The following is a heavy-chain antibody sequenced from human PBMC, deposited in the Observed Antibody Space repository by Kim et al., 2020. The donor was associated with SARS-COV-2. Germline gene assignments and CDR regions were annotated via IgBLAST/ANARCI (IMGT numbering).Heavy chain of an antibody. CDR1: GGSISSSSYY. V-gene: IGHV4-39*01. J-gene: IGHJ4*02. CDR3: ARLWFGELLYQYYFDY. Sequence: SETLSLTCTVSGGSISSSSYYWGWIRQPPGKGLEWIGSIYYSGSTYYNPSLKIRVTISVYTSKNQFSLKLSSVTAADTAVYYCARLWFGELLYQYYFDYWGQGTLVTVSS. CDR2: IYYSGST. D-gene: IGHD3-10*01.